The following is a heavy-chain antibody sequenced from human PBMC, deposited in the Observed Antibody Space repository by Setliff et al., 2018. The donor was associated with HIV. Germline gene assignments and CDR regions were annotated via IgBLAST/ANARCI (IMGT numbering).Heavy chain of an antibody. CDR1: GGSISSYY. Sequence: SETLSLTCTVSGGSISSYYWSWIRQPPGKGLEWIGYIYYSGSTNYNPSLKSRVTISVDTSKNQFSLKLSSVTAADTAVYYCARGRRSTSSYYYYYYMDVWGKGTTVTSP. J-gene: IGHJ6*03. V-gene: IGHV4-59*01. CDR2: IYYSGST. D-gene: IGHD2-2*01. CDR3: ARGRRSTSSYYYYYYMDV.